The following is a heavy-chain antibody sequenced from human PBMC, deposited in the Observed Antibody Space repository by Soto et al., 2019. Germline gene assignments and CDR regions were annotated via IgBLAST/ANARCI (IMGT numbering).Heavy chain of an antibody. CDR1: GFTFSSYW. Sequence: EVQLVESGGGLVQPGGSLRLSCAASGFTFSSYWMSWVRQAPGKGLEWVANIKQDGSEKYYVDSVKGRFTISRDNAKNSLYLQMNSLRAEDTAVYYCARDPGGWTSEMGPGFDYWGQGTLVTVSS. CDR3: ARDPGGWTSEMGPGFDY. V-gene: IGHV3-7*05. D-gene: IGHD1-26*01. J-gene: IGHJ4*02. CDR2: IKQDGSEK.